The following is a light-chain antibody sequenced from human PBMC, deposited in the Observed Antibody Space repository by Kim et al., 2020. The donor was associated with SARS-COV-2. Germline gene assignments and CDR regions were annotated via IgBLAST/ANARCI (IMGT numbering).Light chain of an antibody. CDR1: SSNIGSNT. J-gene: IGLJ2*01. CDR2: SNN. CDR3: AAWDHSLNVVV. V-gene: IGLV1-44*01. Sequence: QSVLTQPPSASGTPGQRVTISCSGSSSNIGSNTVNWYQQLPGTAPKLLINSNNQRPSGVPDRVSGSKSGTSASLAISGLQSEDEADYYCAAWDHSLNVVVFGGGTKVTVL.